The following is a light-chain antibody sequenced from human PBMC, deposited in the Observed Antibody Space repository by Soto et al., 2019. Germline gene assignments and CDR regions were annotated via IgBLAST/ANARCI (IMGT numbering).Light chain of an antibody. Sequence: QSALTQPPSASGSPGQSVTISCTGTSRDVGGYNYVSWYQQHSGKAPKLMIFEVSKRPSGVPDRFSGSKSGNTASLTVSGLQAEDEADYYCFSYTSSGTYVFGTGTKLTVL. CDR3: FSYTSSGTYV. V-gene: IGLV2-8*01. J-gene: IGLJ1*01. CDR2: EVS. CDR1: SRDVGGYNY.